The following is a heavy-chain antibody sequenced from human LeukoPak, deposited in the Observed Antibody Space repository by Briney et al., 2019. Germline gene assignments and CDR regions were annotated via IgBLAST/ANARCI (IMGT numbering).Heavy chain of an antibody. Sequence: PGGSLRLSCAASGFTFSSYAMSWVRQAPGKGLEWVSAISGSGGSTYYAYSVKGRFTISGDNSKNTLYLQMNSLRAEDTAVYYCAKVRGASRPRDAFDIWGQGTMVTVSS. V-gene: IGHV3-23*01. CDR3: AKVRGASRPRDAFDI. CDR1: GFTFSSYA. D-gene: IGHD1-26*01. CDR2: ISGSGGST. J-gene: IGHJ3*02.